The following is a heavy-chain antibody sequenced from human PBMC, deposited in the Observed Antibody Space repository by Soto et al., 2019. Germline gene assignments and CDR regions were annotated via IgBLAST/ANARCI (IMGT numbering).Heavy chain of an antibody. CDR3: ARAPGAHYYGMDV. Sequence: QVQLVQSGAEVKKPGSSVKVSCKASGGTFSSYTISWVRQAPGQGLEWMGRIIPILGIANYAQKFQGRVTITADKSTSTAYMELSSLRSEDTAVYYCARAPGAHYYGMDVWGQGTTVTVSS. CDR2: IIPILGIA. J-gene: IGHJ6*02. CDR1: GGTFSSYT. V-gene: IGHV1-69*02.